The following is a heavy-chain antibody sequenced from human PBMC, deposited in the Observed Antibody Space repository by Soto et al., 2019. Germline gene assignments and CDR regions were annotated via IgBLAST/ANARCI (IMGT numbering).Heavy chain of an antibody. V-gene: IGHV3-15*01. D-gene: IGHD2-15*01. J-gene: IGHJ5*02. CDR3: CVVKRLDQYSTSGYWFDP. CDR2: IKSKADGETK. CDR1: GFTFSQAW. Sequence: GGSLRLSCAASGFTFSQAWMSWVRQAPGKGLEWVGRIKSKADGETKDYGAPVRGRFTISRDDAKDTLYLQMNSLRIEDTAVYYCCVVKRLDQYSTSGYWFDPWGPGTLVTVSS.